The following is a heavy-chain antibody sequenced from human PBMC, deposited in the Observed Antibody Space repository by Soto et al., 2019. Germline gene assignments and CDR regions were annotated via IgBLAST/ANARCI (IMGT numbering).Heavy chain of an antibody. Sequence: SDTLSLTCAVSGGSISSSNWWSWVRQPPGKGLEWIGEIYHSGSTNYNPSLKSRVTISVDKSKNQFSLKLSSVTAADTAVYYCARAAMGGSSWPFDYWGQGTLVTVSS. CDR2: IYHSGST. V-gene: IGHV4-4*02. CDR1: GGSISSSNW. D-gene: IGHD6-13*01. J-gene: IGHJ4*02. CDR3: ARAAMGGSSWPFDY.